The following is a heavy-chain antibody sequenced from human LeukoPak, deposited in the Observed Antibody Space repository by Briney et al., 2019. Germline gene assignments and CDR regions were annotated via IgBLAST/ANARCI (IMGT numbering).Heavy chain of an antibody. V-gene: IGHV1-18*01. CDR1: GYTFTSYG. CDR3: ARDWHTGSWFGELLSTTDWFDP. D-gene: IGHD3-10*01. Sequence: ASVKVSCKASGYTFTSYGISWVRQAPGQGLEWMGWISAYNGNTNYAQKLQGRVTMTTDTSTSTAYMELRSLTSDDTAVYYCARDWHTGSWFGELLSTTDWFDPWGQGTLVTVSS. CDR2: ISAYNGNT. J-gene: IGHJ5*02.